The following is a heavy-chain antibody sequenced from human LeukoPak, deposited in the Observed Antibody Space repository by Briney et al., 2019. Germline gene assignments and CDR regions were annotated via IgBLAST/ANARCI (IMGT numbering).Heavy chain of an antibody. Sequence: SETLSLTCAVYGGSFSGYYWSWIRQPPGKGLEWIGEINHSGSTNYNPSLKSRVTISVDTSKNQFSLKLSSVTAADTAVYYCASFRMVRGVITNDYWGQGTLVTVSS. CDR1: GGSFSGYY. D-gene: IGHD3-10*01. J-gene: IGHJ4*02. CDR3: ASFRMVRGVITNDY. CDR2: INHSGST. V-gene: IGHV4-34*01.